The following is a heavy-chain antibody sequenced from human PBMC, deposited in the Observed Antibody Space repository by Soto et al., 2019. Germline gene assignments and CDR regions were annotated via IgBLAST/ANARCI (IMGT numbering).Heavy chain of an antibody. Sequence: QLHLQESGPGLVKPSETLSLTCTVSGGSISGSGGLWGWIRQPPGKGLESIGTIYHNGNTYYDPSLWSRVTMSVDTSKNAFSLNLNSLTAADTAVYYCARLPRYGSGTYPEFWGQGTLVTVSS. D-gene: IGHD3-10*01. CDR1: GGSISGSGGL. CDR3: ARLPRYGSGTYPEF. V-gene: IGHV4-39*01. CDR2: IYHNGNT. J-gene: IGHJ4*02.